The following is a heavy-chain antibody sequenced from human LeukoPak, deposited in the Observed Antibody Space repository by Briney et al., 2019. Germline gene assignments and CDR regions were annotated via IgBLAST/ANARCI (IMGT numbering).Heavy chain of an antibody. CDR2: VYYIGST. D-gene: IGHD6-25*01. J-gene: IGHJ6*02. Sequence: SQTLSPTCSVSGGSFSSHYLNWIRQPPRKGLEWIGYVYYIGSTNYRPSLKNRLTISVDTSKNQFSPHLSSVTAADTAVYYCARHSGYDMDVWGQGITVTVS. V-gene: IGHV4-59*08. CDR1: GGSFSSHY. CDR3: ARHSGYDMDV.